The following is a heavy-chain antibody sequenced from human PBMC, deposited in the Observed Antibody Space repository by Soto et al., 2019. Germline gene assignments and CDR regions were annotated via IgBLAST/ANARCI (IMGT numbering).Heavy chain of an antibody. D-gene: IGHD2-15*01. CDR3: AKDSDSGGFEY. Sequence: QVQLVESGGGVVQPGTSLRVSCAASGFTFSSSGMHWVRQAPGKGLEWVTVISYDGINKYYADSVKGRFTISRDNSKNTLYLQMNSLTAEDTAVYYCAKDSDSGGFEYWGQGTLVTVSS. CDR2: ISYDGINK. J-gene: IGHJ4*02. CDR1: GFTFSSSG. V-gene: IGHV3-30*18.